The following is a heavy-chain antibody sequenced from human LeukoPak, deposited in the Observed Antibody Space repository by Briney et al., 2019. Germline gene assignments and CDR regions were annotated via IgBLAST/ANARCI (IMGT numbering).Heavy chain of an antibody. CDR1: GFTFSDYY. V-gene: IGHV3-11*06. D-gene: IGHD1-26*01. J-gene: IGHJ4*02. Sequence: GGPLRLSCAASGFTFSDYYMSWVRQVPGKGLEWVSYVSETGSGTDYVDSVKGRFTISRDNAKNSLYLQMYSLRAEDTAVYYCARDLYSGSSPFDFWGQGTLVTVSS. CDR3: ARDLYSGSSPFDF. CDR2: VSETGSGT.